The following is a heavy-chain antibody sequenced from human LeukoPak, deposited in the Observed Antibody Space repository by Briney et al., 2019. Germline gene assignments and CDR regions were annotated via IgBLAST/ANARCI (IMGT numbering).Heavy chain of an antibody. V-gene: IGHV3-33*05. CDR1: GFTFTFSTSG. CDR3: AREGGTVEIGEFDY. CDR2: IQYDDSEN. Sequence: GGSLRLSCAASGFTFTFSTSGMHWVRQAPGKGLEGVALIQYDDSENSYADSVRVPCTTSTDTTKKKVDLKMNRLRDADTAVYYWAREGGTVEIGEFDYWGQGTLVSVSS. J-gene: IGHJ4*02. D-gene: IGHD1-7*01.